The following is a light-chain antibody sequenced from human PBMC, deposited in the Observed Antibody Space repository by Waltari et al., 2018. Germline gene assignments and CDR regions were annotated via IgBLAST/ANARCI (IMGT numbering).Light chain of an antibody. J-gene: IGLJ3*02. Sequence: QSALTQPPSASASPGQSVTIPCTGSSSDVGTYNFLSWYQQHPGKAPKLMIYEVTKRPSGVPDRFSGSKSGNTASLSVSGLQAEDEADYYCTSYAGSDKLLFGGGTKLTVL. CDR1: SSDVGTYNF. CDR2: EVT. V-gene: IGLV2-8*01. CDR3: TSYAGSDKLL.